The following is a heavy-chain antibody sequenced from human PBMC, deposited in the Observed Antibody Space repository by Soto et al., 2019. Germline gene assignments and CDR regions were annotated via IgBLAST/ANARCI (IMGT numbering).Heavy chain of an antibody. D-gene: IGHD2-21*01. CDR1: GGSISSGGYY. Sequence: QVQLQESGPGLVKPSQTLSLTCTVSGGSISSGGYYWSWIRQHPGKGLEWIGYIYYSGSTYYNPSLKSRVTISVYTSKNHFSLLLSSVTAADTAVYYCARVCGGYCHNGMDVWGQGTTVTVSS. J-gene: IGHJ6*02. V-gene: IGHV4-31*03. CDR2: IYYSGST. CDR3: ARVCGGYCHNGMDV.